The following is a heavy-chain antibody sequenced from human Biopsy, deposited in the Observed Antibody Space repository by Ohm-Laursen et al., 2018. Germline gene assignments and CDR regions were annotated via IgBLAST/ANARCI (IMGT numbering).Heavy chain of an antibody. Sequence: ASVKVSCKASGYTFTNYGISWVRQAPGQGLEWMGWISPYNGETDYAQKLQGRVTMPTDTSTSTAYMDLRSLRSDDTAVYYCARDRWPHVTLLGLVVFDFWGQGTLVTVSS. CDR3: ARDRWPHVTLLGLVVFDF. V-gene: IGHV1-18*01. CDR1: GYTFTNYG. D-gene: IGHD3-3*01. J-gene: IGHJ4*02. CDR2: ISPYNGET.